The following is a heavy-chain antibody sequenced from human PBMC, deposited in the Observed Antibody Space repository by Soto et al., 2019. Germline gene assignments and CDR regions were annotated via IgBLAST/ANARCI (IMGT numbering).Heavy chain of an antibody. CDR3: AGGSGWESDS. CDR2: IKRDGGEK. CDR1: EFTFSTYW. J-gene: IGHJ4*02. V-gene: IGHV3-7*05. D-gene: IGHD6-19*01. Sequence: EVQLVESGGGLVQPGGSLRLSCAVSEFTFSTYWMTWVRQAPGKGLEWVANIKRDGGEKNYLESVRGRFTISRDNAKKSLYLEMNSLRAEDTAVYYCAGGSGWESDSWGQGTLVTVSA.